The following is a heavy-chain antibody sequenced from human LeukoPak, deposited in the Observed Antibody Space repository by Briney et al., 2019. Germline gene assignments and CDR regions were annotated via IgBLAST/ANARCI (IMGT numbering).Heavy chain of an antibody. CDR1: GFTFSDYG. J-gene: IGHJ3*02. D-gene: IGHD1-1*01. V-gene: IGHV3-30*02. CDR3: AKDRWTEVDAFDI. Sequence: GGSLRLSCAASGFTFSDYGMHWVRQAPGKGLEWVAFIRYDGINKYYADSVQGRFSISRDNSKNTLYLDMNSLRAEDTAVYYCAKDRWTEVDAFDIWGQGTMVTVSS. CDR2: IRYDGINK.